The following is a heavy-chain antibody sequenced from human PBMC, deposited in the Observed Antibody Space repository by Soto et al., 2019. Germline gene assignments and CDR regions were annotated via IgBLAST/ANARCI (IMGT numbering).Heavy chain of an antibody. CDR2: INAGNGNT. D-gene: IGHD6-13*01. V-gene: IGHV1-3*01. CDR3: ARRQQLISLDY. Sequence: ASVKVSCKASGYTFTSYAMHWVRQAPGQRLEWMGWINAGNGNTKYSQKFQGRVTITRDTSASTAYMELSSLRSEDTAVYYCARRQQLISLDYWGQGTLVTVSS. J-gene: IGHJ4*02. CDR1: GYTFTSYA.